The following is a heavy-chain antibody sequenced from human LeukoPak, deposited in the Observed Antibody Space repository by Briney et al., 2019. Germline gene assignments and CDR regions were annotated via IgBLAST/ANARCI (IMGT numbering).Heavy chain of an antibody. CDR2: IYPGDSDT. Sequence: GESLKFSCKASGYSFTTYWIAWVRQMPGKGLEWMGMIYPGDSDTRYSPSFQGQITISVVKSISIAYLQWSSLKASDTAMYYCARLLQGVAGTWGYWGQGTLVTV. CDR1: GYSFTTYW. V-gene: IGHV5-51*01. CDR3: ARLLQGVAGTWGY. J-gene: IGHJ4*02. D-gene: IGHD6-19*01.